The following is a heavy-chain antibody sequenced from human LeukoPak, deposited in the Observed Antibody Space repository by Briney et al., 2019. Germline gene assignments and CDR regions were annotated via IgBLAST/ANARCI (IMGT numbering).Heavy chain of an antibody. CDR1: GYTFTDYY. CDR3: TRGYTYGYFDY. V-gene: IGHV1-2*06. Sequence: ASVKVSCEVSGYTFTDYYIHWVRQAPGQGLEWMGRVDTDIGGTKYAQKFQDRVTMTRDTSISTAYMELNRLRSDDTAVYYCTRGYTYGYFDYWGQGALVTVSS. J-gene: IGHJ4*02. D-gene: IGHD5-18*01. CDR2: VDTDIGGT.